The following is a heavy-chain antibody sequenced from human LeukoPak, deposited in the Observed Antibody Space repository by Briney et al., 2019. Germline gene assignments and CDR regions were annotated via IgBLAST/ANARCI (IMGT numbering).Heavy chain of an antibody. CDR3: ARDGQTLGYGY. Sequence: ASVKVSCKASGYTLTDYFMQWVRQAPGQGLEWMGWINPSSGATNLAQKFQGRVTMTRDTSISTAYMELSRLRSDDTAVYYCARDGQTLGYGYGGQGTLVTVSS. D-gene: IGHD5-18*01. CDR2: INPSSGAT. J-gene: IGHJ4*02. V-gene: IGHV1-2*02. CDR1: GYTLTDYF.